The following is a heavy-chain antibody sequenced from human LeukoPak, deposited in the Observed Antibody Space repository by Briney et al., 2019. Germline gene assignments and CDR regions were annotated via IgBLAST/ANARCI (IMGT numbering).Heavy chain of an antibody. V-gene: IGHV3-9*01. Sequence: PGRSLRLSCAASGFTFDDYAMHWVRQAPGKGLEWVSGISWNSGSIGYADSVKGRFTISRDNAKNSLYLQMNSLRAEDTALYYCAKLGDSGSNEIDYWGQGTLVTVSS. CDR1: GFTFDDYA. J-gene: IGHJ4*02. CDR3: AKLGDSGSNEIDY. CDR2: ISWNSGSI. D-gene: IGHD3-10*01.